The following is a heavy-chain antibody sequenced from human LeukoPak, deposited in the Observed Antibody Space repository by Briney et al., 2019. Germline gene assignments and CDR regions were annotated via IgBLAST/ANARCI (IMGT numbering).Heavy chain of an antibody. CDR2: IYYGGST. CDR3: ARDGLWIQLWLSSSGSPPGWFDP. CDR1: GGSISSSSYY. J-gene: IGHJ5*02. D-gene: IGHD5-18*01. Sequence: PSETLSLTCTVSGGSISSSSYYWDWIRQPPGKGLEWMGSIYYGGSTYYNPSLESRATISVDTSKNQFSLKLSSVTAADTAMYYCARDGLWIQLWLSSSGSPPGWFDPWGQGTLVTVSS. V-gene: IGHV4-39*07.